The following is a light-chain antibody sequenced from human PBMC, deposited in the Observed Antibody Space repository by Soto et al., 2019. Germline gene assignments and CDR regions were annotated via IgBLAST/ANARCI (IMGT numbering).Light chain of an antibody. CDR3: QPART. CDR2: KAS. Sequence: DIQMTQSPSTLAASVGDTVTITCRASQSLSTWLGWYQQKPGKAPKLLIQKASSLESGVPSRFSGSSSGTAFTPSVTSLQPDDFASYYCQPARTFGQGTKVGIK. J-gene: IGKJ1*01. CDR1: QSLSTW. V-gene: IGKV1-5*03.